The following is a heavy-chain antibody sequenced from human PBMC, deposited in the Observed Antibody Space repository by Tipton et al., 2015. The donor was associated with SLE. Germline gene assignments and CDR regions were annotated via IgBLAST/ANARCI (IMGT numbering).Heavy chain of an antibody. J-gene: IGHJ3*02. CDR1: GGSISSGSYY. Sequence: TLSLTCTVSGGSISSGSYYWSWIRQPAGKGLEWIGYIYTSGSTNYNPSLKSRVTISVDTSKNQFSLKLSSVTAADTAVYYCARDRGTGTDAFDIWGLGTMVTVSS. V-gene: IGHV4-61*09. D-gene: IGHD1/OR15-1a*01. CDR2: IYTSGST. CDR3: ARDRGTGTDAFDI.